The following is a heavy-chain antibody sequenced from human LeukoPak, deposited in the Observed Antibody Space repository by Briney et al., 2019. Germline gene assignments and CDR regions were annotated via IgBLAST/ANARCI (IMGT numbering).Heavy chain of an antibody. V-gene: IGHV4-4*09. Sequence: SETLSLTCTVSGGSISSYYWSWIRQPPGKGLEWIGYVYTSGSTNYNPSLKSRVTISVDTSKNQFSLKLSSVTAADTAVYYCARSQSSTSLNWFDTWGQGTLVTVSS. CDR2: VYTSGST. J-gene: IGHJ5*02. D-gene: IGHD2-2*01. CDR1: GGSISSYY. CDR3: ARSQSSTSLNWFDT.